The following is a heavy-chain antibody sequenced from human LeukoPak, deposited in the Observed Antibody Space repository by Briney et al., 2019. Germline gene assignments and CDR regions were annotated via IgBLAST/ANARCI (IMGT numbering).Heavy chain of an antibody. Sequence: PSETLSLTCTVSGDSVSTSGYYWDWIRRPPGKGLECIGYIYYNGNTNYSPSLKSRVTMSVDTSKNLFSLKVSSVTAADTAVYYCARGRSNYYGMDVWGQGTTVTVSS. CDR1: GDSVSTSGYY. CDR3: ARGRSNYYGMDV. D-gene: IGHD1-26*01. CDR2: IYYNGNT. J-gene: IGHJ6*02. V-gene: IGHV4-61*08.